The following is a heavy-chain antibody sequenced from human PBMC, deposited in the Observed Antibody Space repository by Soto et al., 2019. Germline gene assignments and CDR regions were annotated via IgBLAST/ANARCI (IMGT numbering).Heavy chain of an antibody. CDR3: ARRGGSSSGYYYYAMDV. Sequence: QVQLQESGPGLVKPSQTLSLTCSVSSDSMNSGGYYWSWIRQHPGKGLEWIGYIYSNGDTYYNPSVKSRVSISVDTSKNPFSLNLTSVTAADTAVYYCARRGGSSSGYYYYAMDVWGQGTTVTVSS. CDR2: IYSNGDT. J-gene: IGHJ6*02. V-gene: IGHV4-31*03. D-gene: IGHD6-6*01. CDR1: SDSMNSGGYY.